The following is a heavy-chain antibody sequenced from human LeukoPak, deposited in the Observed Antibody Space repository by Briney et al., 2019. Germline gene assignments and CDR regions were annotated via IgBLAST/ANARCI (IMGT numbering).Heavy chain of an antibody. CDR1: GGSISSYY. CDR3: ARAGRGYSYGYYWFDP. CDR2: IYTSGCT. D-gene: IGHD5-18*01. J-gene: IGHJ5*02. Sequence: SETLSLTCTVSGGSISSYYWSWIWQPAGKGLEWIGRIYTSGCTNYNPSLKSRVTMSVDTSKNQFSLKLSSVTAADTAVYYCARAGRGYSYGYYWFDPWGQGTLVTVPS. V-gene: IGHV4-4*07.